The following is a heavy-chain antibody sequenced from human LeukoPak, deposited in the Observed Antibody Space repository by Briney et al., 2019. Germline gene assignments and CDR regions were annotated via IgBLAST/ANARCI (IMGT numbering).Heavy chain of an antibody. CDR3: ARTIIVAYMDV. CDR1: GFTFSTYA. V-gene: IGHV3-23*01. J-gene: IGHJ6*03. Sequence: PGGSLRLSCAASGFTFSTYAMSWVRQAPGKGLEWVSTIGGGGGGTYYADSVKGRFTISRDNSKNTLYLQMNSLRAEDTAVYYCARTIIVAYMDVWGKGTTVTISS. D-gene: IGHD2-21*01. CDR2: IGGGGGGT.